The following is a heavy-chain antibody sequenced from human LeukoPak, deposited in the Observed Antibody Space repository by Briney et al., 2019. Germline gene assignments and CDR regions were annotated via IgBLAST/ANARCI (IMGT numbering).Heavy chain of an antibody. CDR3: AKGVDYYGSGSYYPHY. CDR2: ISGRGGST. Sequence: GGSLGLSCAASGFTFSSYAMSWVRQAPGKGLEWVSAISGRGGSTYYADPVKGRFTISRDNSKNTLYLQMNSLRAEDTAVYYCAKGVDYYGSGSYYPHYWGQGTLVTVSS. V-gene: IGHV3-23*01. D-gene: IGHD3-10*01. J-gene: IGHJ4*02. CDR1: GFTFSSYA.